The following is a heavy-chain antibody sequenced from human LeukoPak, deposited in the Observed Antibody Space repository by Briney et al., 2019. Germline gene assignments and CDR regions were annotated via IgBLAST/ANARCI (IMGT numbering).Heavy chain of an antibody. CDR1: GGSISSSNYY. CDR3: ATITFGGVKGSYYIDY. J-gene: IGHJ4*02. Sequence: SETLSLTCTVSGGSISSSNYYWGWIRQPPGKGLEWIGSMYHSGSTYYNPSLKSRVTISVDTTKDQFFLKLSSETAADTAVYYCATITFGGVKGSYYIDYWGQGTLVTVSS. CDR2: MYHSGST. D-gene: IGHD3-16*01. V-gene: IGHV4-39*01.